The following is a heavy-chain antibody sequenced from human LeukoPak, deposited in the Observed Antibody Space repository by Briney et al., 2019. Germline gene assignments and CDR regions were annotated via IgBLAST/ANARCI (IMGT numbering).Heavy chain of an antibody. CDR3: GRDRITEEGGHFDY. V-gene: IGHV1-2*02. D-gene: IGHD3-16*01. Sequence: ASVKVSCKASGYTFIDYYMHWVRQAPGQGLEWMGWINSKSGGTNYAQKFQGRVTMTRDTSINSVSMELSRLRSDDTAVYYCGRDRITEEGGHFDYWGQGTLVTVSS. CDR1: GYTFIDYY. J-gene: IGHJ4*02. CDR2: INSKSGGT.